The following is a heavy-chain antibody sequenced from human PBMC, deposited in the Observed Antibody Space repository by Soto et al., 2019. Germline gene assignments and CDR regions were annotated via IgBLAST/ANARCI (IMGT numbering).Heavy chain of an antibody. J-gene: IGHJ4*02. CDR1: GYNFAGYW. V-gene: IGHV5-51*01. D-gene: IGHD3-3*01. CDR2: IYPSDSDT. CDR3: ARGGVSTRTFDY. Sequence: PGESLKISCKGSGYNFAGYWITWVRQMPGKGLELMGIIYPSDSDTRYRPSFQGQVTISADKSISSAYLQWSSLRASDTAMYYCARGGVSTRTFDYWGQGTPVTVSS.